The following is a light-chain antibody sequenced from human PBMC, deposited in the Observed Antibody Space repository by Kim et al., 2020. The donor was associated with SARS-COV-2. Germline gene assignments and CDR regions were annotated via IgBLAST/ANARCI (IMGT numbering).Light chain of an antibody. V-gene: IGKV1-39*01. CDR3: LQSHTPPYT. J-gene: IGKJ2*01. CDR2: SAS. CDR1: QSITRD. Sequence: ASVGDTVTITGRASQSITRDLNWYQHRLGKAPKLLIFSASNLQSGVPSRFSATGFGTEFALTINGLQSDDFATYFCLQSHTPPYTFGQGTNLEIK.